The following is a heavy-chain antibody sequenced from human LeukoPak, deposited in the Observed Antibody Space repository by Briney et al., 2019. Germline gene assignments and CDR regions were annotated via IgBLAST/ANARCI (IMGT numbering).Heavy chain of an antibody. CDR1: GFTFSYAR. CDR3: TTVGYQLPNEYLQH. Sequence: GGSLRLSCAASGFTFSYARMSWVRQAPGKGLEWVGRIKSKTDGGTTDYGAIVKGRFTISRDDSKNTLYLQMNSLKTEDTAVYYCTTVGYQLPNEYLQHWGQGTLVTVSS. V-gene: IGHV3-15*01. J-gene: IGHJ1*01. D-gene: IGHD2-2*01. CDR2: IKSKTDGGTT.